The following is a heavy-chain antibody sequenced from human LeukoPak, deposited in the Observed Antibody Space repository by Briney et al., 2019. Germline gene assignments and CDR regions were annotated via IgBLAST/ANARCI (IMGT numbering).Heavy chain of an antibody. CDR1: GGTFSTYA. J-gene: IGHJ6*02. Sequence: SVKVSCKASGGTFSTYAITWVRQAPGQGLEWMGRILPIFDMANYAQKFQGRVTITADKSTRTAYMELSSLRSDDTAVYYCARDGGWLQTQNHYYYHGMDVCGQGTTVTVSS. V-gene: IGHV1-69*04. CDR3: ARDGGWLQTQNHYYYHGMDV. D-gene: IGHD5-24*01. CDR2: ILPIFDMA.